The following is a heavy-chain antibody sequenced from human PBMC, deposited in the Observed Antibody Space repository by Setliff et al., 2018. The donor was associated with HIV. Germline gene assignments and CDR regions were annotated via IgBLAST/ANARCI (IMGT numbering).Heavy chain of an antibody. Sequence: SETLSLTCAVSGGSISSSNWWSWVRQPPGKGLEWIGEIHHSGSTNYNPSLKSRVTISVDKSKNQFSLKLSSVTAADTAVYYCARRSDFWSGYQTPWGQGTLVTVSS. CDR3: ARRSDFWSGYQTP. CDR2: IHHSGST. CDR1: GGSISSSNW. J-gene: IGHJ5*02. V-gene: IGHV4-4*02. D-gene: IGHD3-3*01.